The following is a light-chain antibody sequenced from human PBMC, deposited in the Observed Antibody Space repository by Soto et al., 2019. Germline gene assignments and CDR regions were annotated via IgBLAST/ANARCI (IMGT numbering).Light chain of an antibody. Sequence: QSVLTQPASVSGSPGQSITISCTGTSSDVGGYNYVSWYQQHPGKAPKLMIYEVSNRPSGVSNRFSGSKSGNTASLTISGLQAEDEADYYCSSYTRSSTPYVLGTGTKLTVL. J-gene: IGLJ1*01. V-gene: IGLV2-14*01. CDR2: EVS. CDR1: SSDVGGYNY. CDR3: SSYTRSSTPYV.